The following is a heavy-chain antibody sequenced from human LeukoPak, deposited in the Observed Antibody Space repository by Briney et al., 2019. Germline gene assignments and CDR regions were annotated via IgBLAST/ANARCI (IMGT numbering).Heavy chain of an antibody. CDR3: AREITVTRYFDY. V-gene: IGHV4-59*01. Sequence: PSETLSLTCTASGGSFSSYYWSWVRQPPGKGLEWIGYICCSGSTNYNAYLMRRGTTSVDTSKNQFSLKLSSVTAADTAVYYCAREITVTRYFDYWRQGTLVTVSS. J-gene: IGHJ4*02. D-gene: IGHD4-17*01. CDR2: ICCSGST. CDR1: GGSFSSYY.